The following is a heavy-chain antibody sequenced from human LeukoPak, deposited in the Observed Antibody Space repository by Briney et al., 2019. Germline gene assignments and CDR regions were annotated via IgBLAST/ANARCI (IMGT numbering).Heavy chain of an antibody. CDR1: GYTFTSHY. V-gene: IGHV1-46*01. CDR2: INPSSGGT. CDR3: AREDSSGWNLDY. Sequence: ASVKVSCKASGYTFTSHYMHWVRQAPGQGLEWMGIINPSSGGTSYAQQFQGRVTMTRDTSTSTVYMELSSLRSEDTAVYYCAREDSSGWNLDYWGQGALVTVSS. D-gene: IGHD6-19*01. J-gene: IGHJ4*02.